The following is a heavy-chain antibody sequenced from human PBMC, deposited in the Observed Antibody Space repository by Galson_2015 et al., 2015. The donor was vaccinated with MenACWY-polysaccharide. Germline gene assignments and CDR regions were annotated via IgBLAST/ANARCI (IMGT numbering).Heavy chain of an antibody. J-gene: IGHJ3*02. Sequence: PALVKPTQTLTLTCTFSGFSLSASGMCITWIRQPPGKALEWLALIAWFDGKYYGTSLKSRLTISKDTSKNQVGLTMTNMDPVDNGTYYCSRSFPWGGGPGEAFDIWGQGTMVTVSS. CDR2: IAWFDGK. CDR1: GFSLSASGMC. D-gene: IGHD2-21*01. CDR3: SRSFPWGGGPGEAFDI. V-gene: IGHV2-70*13.